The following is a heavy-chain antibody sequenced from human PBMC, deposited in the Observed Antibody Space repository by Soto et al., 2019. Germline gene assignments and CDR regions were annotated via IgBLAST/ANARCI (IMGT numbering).Heavy chain of an antibody. CDR3: AHLGGGYFAY. CDR2: IYWDDDK. Sequence: QITLMESGPTLVKPTQTLTLTCTFSGFSLSTSRVGVAWIRQPPGKALEWLTLIYWDDDKRYSPSLKSRLTIXTDTSKNQVVLTMTNMDPVDTATYYCAHLGGGYFAYWGQGTLVSVSS. D-gene: IGHD3-16*01. V-gene: IGHV2-5*02. CDR1: GFSLSTSRVG. J-gene: IGHJ4*02.